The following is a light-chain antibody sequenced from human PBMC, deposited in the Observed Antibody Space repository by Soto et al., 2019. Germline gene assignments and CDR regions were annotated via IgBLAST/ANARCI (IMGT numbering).Light chain of an antibody. J-gene: IGKJ1*01. CDR3: QQYNNWPRT. CDR1: KIVSSN. Sequence: EIVYTQSPATLSVSTGEICTLSCRASKIVSSNLAWYQQKPGQDPRLVMYGASTRATGMPARFSGSGSGTEFSLPISSLQSEDFAVNYCQQYNNWPRTFGQGTKVDIK. V-gene: IGKV3-15*01. CDR2: GAS.